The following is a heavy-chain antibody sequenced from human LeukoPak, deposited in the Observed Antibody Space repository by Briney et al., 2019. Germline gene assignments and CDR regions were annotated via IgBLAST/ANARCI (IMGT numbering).Heavy chain of an antibody. CDR1: GGSISIFY. J-gene: IGHJ5*02. CDR2: INSSGNN. Sequence: PSETLSLTCTVSGGSISIFYWIGIPHPAGGAREGIGRINSSGNNNHNPSLKSRVTMSVDTSKNQFSLNLSSVTAADTAVYYCARESGGPRWIDPWGQGTLVTVYS. V-gene: IGHV4-4*07. D-gene: IGHD6-25*01. CDR3: ARESGGPRWIDP.